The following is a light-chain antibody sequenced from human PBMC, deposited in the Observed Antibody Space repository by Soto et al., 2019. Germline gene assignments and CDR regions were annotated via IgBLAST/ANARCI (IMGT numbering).Light chain of an antibody. V-gene: IGLV2-8*01. J-gene: IGLJ2*01. CDR2: EVT. Sequence: QSAQTQPPSASGSPGQSVTISCTGTNSDVGGYNYVSWYQQHPGKAPKLILYEVTSRPSGVPDRFSGSKSGNTASLTVSGLQAQDEADYYCTSYAGANNFIFGGGTKLTVL. CDR1: NSDVGGYNY. CDR3: TSYAGANNFI.